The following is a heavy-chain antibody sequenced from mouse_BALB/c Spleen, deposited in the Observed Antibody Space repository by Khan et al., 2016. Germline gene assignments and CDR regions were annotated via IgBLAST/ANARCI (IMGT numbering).Heavy chain of an antibody. D-gene: IGHD4-1*01. Sequence: EVQLQESGPGLVKPSQSLSLTCTVTGYSVTSDYAWNWIRQFPGNKLEWMGYISYSGSTSYNPSLKSRISITRDTSQNQFFLHLSSVTIEDTATYFCSRSSTWDGFTYWGQGTLVTVSA. CDR1: GYSVTSDYA. J-gene: IGHJ3*01. CDR3: SRSSTWDGFTY. CDR2: ISYSGST. V-gene: IGHV3-2*02.